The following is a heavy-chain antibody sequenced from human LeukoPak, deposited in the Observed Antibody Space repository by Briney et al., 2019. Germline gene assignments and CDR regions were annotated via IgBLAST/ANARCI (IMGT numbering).Heavy chain of an antibody. J-gene: IGHJ3*02. Sequence: GGSLRLSCAASGITFSSYGMSWVRQAPGKGLEWVSSISSTGGTTYYADSVKGRFTISRDNSKNTLYLQMNSLRAEDTAVYYCAKNYYDRRGIGAFDIWGQGTMVTVSS. CDR3: AKNYYDRRGIGAFDI. CDR1: GITFSSYG. V-gene: IGHV3-23*01. D-gene: IGHD3-22*01. CDR2: ISSTGGTT.